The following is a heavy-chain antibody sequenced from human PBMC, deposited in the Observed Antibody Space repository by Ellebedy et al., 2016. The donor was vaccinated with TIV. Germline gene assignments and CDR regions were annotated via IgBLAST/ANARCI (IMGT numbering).Heavy chain of an antibody. CDR3: AREMGIYGSGSYYDY. J-gene: IGHJ4*02. CDR1: GFTFSDYY. CDR2: ISSSGSTI. Sequence: GESLKISXAASGFTFSDYYMSWIRQAPGKGLEWVSYISSSGSTIYYADSVKGRFTISRDNAKNSLYLQMNSLRAEDTAVYYCAREMGIYGSGSYYDYWGQGTLVTVSS. D-gene: IGHD3-10*01. V-gene: IGHV3-11*01.